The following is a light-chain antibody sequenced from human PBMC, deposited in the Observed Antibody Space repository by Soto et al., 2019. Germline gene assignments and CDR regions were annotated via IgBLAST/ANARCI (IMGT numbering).Light chain of an antibody. Sequence: DIQMTQSPSTLSSSLVDRFTITCLSSQSISSWLAWYQQKPGKAPKLLIYDASSLESGIPSRFSGSGSETEFTLTISSLQPDDFATYYCQQYSSFSPWTFGQGTKVDIK. CDR1: QSISSW. CDR2: DAS. CDR3: QQYSSFSPWT. J-gene: IGKJ1*01. V-gene: IGKV1-5*01.